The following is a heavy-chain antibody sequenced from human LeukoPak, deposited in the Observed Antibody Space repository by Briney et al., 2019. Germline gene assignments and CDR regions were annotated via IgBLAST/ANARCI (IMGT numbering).Heavy chain of an antibody. CDR1: GGTFSSYA. CDR3: AREGILTGYYNNGPYYFDY. Sequence: ASVKVSCKASGGTFSSYAISWVRQAPGQGLEWMGGIIPIFGTANYAQKFQGRVTITADESTSTAYMELSSLRSEDTAVYYCAREGILTGYYNNGPYYFDYWGQGTLVTVSS. J-gene: IGHJ4*02. CDR2: IIPIFGTA. V-gene: IGHV1-69*13. D-gene: IGHD3-9*01.